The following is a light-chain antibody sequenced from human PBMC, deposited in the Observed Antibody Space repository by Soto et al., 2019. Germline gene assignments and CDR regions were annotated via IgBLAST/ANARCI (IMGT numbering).Light chain of an antibody. CDR1: QNINIY. V-gene: IGKV1-39*01. CDR2: ESS. CDR3: QQTSTAPFT. Sequence: DIELTQSPSSLSASVGDRVTIACRSSQNINIYLNWYQQKPGNAPKRLIFESSSLQSGVPSRFSGSGSRRDFTITISSLPREDVANYFCQQTSTAPFTFGPGTKVDIK. J-gene: IGKJ3*01.